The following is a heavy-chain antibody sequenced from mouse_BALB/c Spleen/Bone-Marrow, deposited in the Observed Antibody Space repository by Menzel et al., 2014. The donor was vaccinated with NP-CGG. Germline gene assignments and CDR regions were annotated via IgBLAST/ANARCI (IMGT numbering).Heavy chain of an antibody. CDR2: INSDGGIT. J-gene: IGHJ4*01. V-gene: IGHV5-2*01. CDR3: ARHGFYYAMDY. CDR1: EYEFPSHD. Sequence: DVKLQESGGGLVQPGESLKLSCESNEYEFPSHDMSWVRKTPEKRLELVAAINSDGGITNYPDTMERRFPISRDNTKKTLYLQMSSLRSEDTALYYCARHGFYYAMDYWGQGTSVTVSS.